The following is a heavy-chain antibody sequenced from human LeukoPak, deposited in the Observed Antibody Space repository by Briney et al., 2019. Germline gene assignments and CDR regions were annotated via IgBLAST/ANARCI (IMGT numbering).Heavy chain of an antibody. CDR3: AKDYVEFGDYEQLHYFDY. CDR1: GFTFSSYA. J-gene: IGHJ4*02. Sequence: PGGSLRLSCAASGFTFSSYAMHWVRQAPGKGLEWVAVISYDGSNKYYADSVKGRFTISRDNSKNTLYLQMNSLRPEDTAVYYCAKDYVEFGDYEQLHYFDYWGQGTLVTVSS. D-gene: IGHD4-17*01. V-gene: IGHV3-30-3*01. CDR2: ISYDGSNK.